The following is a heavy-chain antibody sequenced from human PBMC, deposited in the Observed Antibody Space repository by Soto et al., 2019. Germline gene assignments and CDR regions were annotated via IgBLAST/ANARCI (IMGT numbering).Heavy chain of an antibody. J-gene: IGHJ6*02. D-gene: IGHD1-20*01. Sequence: SETLSLTCTVSGGSIGSYYGSWIRQPPGKGLEWIGYIYYSGITNYNPSLKSRVTISVDASKNQFSLKLSSVTAADTAVYYCARYKSNYYYGMDVWGQGTTVTVSS. V-gene: IGHV4-59*01. CDR3: ARYKSNYYYGMDV. CDR2: IYYSGIT. CDR1: GGSIGSYY.